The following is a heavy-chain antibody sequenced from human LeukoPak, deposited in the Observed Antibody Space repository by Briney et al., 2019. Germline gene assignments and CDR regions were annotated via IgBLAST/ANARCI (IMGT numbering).Heavy chain of an antibody. CDR1: GFIFSSYV. V-gene: IGHV3-23*01. J-gene: IGHJ4*02. Sequence: GGSLRLSCAASGFIFSSYVMGWVRQAPGKGLEWVSSISVGGGDTSASDSVKGRFTITRENSKNTLYLQMTGLRVEDTAVYFCAKLNLGEMAYFDSWGQGTLVTVSS. CDR2: ISVGGGDT. D-gene: IGHD3-16*01. CDR3: AKLNLGEMAYFDS.